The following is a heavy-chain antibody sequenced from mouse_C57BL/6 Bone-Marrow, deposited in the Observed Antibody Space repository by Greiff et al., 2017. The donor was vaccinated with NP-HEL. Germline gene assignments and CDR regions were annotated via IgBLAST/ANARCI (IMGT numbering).Heavy chain of an antibody. CDR2: INPYNGGT. CDR1: GYTFTDYY. Sequence: EVKLVESGPVLVKPGASVKMSCKASGYTFTDYYMNWVKQSHGKSLEWIGVINPYNGGTSYNQKFKGKATLTVDKSSSTAYMELNSLTSEDSAVYYCARRYYGSSYGEDWGQGTTLTVSS. V-gene: IGHV1-19*01. CDR3: ARRYYGSSYGED. D-gene: IGHD1-1*01. J-gene: IGHJ2*01.